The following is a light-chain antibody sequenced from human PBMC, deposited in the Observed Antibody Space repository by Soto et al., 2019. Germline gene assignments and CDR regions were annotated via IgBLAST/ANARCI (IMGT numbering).Light chain of an antibody. Sequence: QSVLTQPASVSGSPGQSITISCTGTSSDVGSYNYVSWYQQHPGKAPKLLIFEVSYRPSGISNRFSASKSGDTASLTISGLQAEDEDDYYCCSYTASRTQIFGSGTKGTVL. CDR2: EVS. V-gene: IGLV2-14*01. CDR1: SSDVGSYNY. CDR3: CSYTASRTQI. J-gene: IGLJ1*01.